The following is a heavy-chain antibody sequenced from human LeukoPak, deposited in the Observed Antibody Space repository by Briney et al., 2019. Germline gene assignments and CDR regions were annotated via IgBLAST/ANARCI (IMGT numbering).Heavy chain of an antibody. CDR1: GFTFSSDA. Sequence: GGSLRLSCAASGFTFSSDAMGWVRQAPGKGLEWVSGISGSGGSTYYADSVRGRFTISRDNSKNTLYLQMNSLRAEDTAVYYCAKQLPAAGTFDYWGQGTLVTVSS. J-gene: IGHJ4*02. CDR2: ISGSGGST. CDR3: AKQLPAAGTFDY. D-gene: IGHD6-19*01. V-gene: IGHV3-23*01.